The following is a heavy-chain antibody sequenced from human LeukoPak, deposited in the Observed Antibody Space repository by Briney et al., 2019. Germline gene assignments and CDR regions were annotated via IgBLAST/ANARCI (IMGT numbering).Heavy chain of an antibody. V-gene: IGHV3-23*01. J-gene: IGHJ4*02. CDR2: ISGSGGST. Sequence: GGSLRLSCAASGFTFSSYAMSWVRQAPGKGLEWVSAISGSGGSTYYADSVKGRFTISRDNSKNTLYLQMNSLRAEDTAVYYCAKGHDYVWGSYRYLAGYFDYWGQGTLVTVSS. D-gene: IGHD3-16*02. CDR3: AKGHDYVWGSYRYLAGYFDY. CDR1: GFTFSSYA.